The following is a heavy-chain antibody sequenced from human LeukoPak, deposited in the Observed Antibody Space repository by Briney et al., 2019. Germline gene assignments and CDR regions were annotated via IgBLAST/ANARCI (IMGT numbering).Heavy chain of an antibody. CDR3: ARIYGSGSYQTYYYYMDV. Sequence: GGSLRLSCEASGFTFTTYWLGWVRQPPGKGLEWVANIKQDGTEKYYVDSVKGRFTISRDNAKNSLYLQMNSLRAEDTAVYYCARIYGSGSYQTYYYYMDVWGKGTTVTISS. D-gene: IGHD3-10*01. V-gene: IGHV3-7*01. CDR1: GFTFTTYW. J-gene: IGHJ6*03. CDR2: IKQDGTEK.